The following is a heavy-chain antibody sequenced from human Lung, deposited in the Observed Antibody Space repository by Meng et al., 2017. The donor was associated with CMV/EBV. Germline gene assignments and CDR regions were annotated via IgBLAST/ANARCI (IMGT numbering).Heavy chain of an antibody. J-gene: IGHJ6*02. CDR3: ARDPGWDYSNQPTHYYGMDD. Sequence: GGSLRLSCAASGFTLSSYEMNWVRQAPGKGLEWIAYIGDSGRTLYYADSVKGRFTISSDNAKNSLYLQMKSLRVEDTALYYCARDPGWDYSNQPTHYYGMDDWGQGXTVTVSS. CDR1: GFTLSSYE. V-gene: IGHV3-48*03. CDR2: IGDSGRTL. D-gene: IGHD4-11*01.